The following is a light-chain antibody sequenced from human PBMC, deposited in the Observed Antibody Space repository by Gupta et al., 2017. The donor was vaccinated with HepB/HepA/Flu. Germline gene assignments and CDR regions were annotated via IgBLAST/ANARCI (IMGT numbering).Light chain of an antibody. Sequence: IVLPQLPATLSWSPGDRAILSCRASQSVSSYFVWYQQTPGQATRLASDEASNRATGIPARFMSNESTTDFTLTISSLATTDFAVNFGQLRSDGHLSRCGQGTTLEIK. J-gene: IGKJ2*04. CDR3: QLRSDGHLSR. CDR1: QSVSSY. CDR2: EAS. V-gene: IGKV3-11*01.